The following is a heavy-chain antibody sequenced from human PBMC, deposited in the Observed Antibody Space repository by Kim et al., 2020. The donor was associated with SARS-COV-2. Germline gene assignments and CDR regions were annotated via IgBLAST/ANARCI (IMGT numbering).Heavy chain of an antibody. CDR1: GYTFTGYY. Sequence: ASVKVSCKASGYTFTGYYMHWVRQAPGQGLEWMGWINPNSGGSNYAQKFQGRVTMTTDTSISTAYMELSRLRSDDTAVYYCERDYSQLLYDENWFDPWGQGTLVTVSS. V-gene: IGHV1-2*02. J-gene: IGHJ5*02. CDR3: ERDYSQLLYDENWFDP. D-gene: IGHD2-2*02. CDR2: INPNSGGS.